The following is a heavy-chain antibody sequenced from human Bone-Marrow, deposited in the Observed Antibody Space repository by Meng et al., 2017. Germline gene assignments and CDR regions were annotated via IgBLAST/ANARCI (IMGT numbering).Heavy chain of an antibody. D-gene: IGHD4-17*01. CDR2: IYYSGST. CDR1: GGAISSGNDY. V-gene: IGHV4-31*03. J-gene: IGHJ2*01. CDR3: ASLYGDSSVWYLDL. Sequence: QVKQTAPGLRQPQPTLPPTCTVLGGAISSGNDYWSGIRQHPGKGLEYSGYIYYSGSTYYNPSLKSRVIISVDTSKNQFSLRLNSVTAADTAVYYCASLYGDSSVWYLDLWGRGTLVTVSS.